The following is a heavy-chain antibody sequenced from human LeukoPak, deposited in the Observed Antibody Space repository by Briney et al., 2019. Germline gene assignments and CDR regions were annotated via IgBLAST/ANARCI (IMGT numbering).Heavy chain of an antibody. CDR3: ARDDPYYYDSSGYNYFDY. CDR1: GFTFSSYW. V-gene: IGHV3-48*02. Sequence: GGSLRLSCAASGFTFSSYWMSWVRQAPGKGLEWVSYISSSSSTIYYADSVKGRFTISRDNAKNSLYLQMNSLRDEDTAVYYCARDDPYYYDSSGYNYFDYWGQGTLVTVSS. J-gene: IGHJ4*02. CDR2: ISSSSSTI. D-gene: IGHD3-22*01.